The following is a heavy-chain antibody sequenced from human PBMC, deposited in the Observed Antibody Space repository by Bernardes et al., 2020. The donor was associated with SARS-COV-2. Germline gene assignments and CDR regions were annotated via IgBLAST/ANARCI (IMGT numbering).Heavy chain of an antibody. D-gene: IGHD2-15*01. CDR3: ARDALSSTDNYYYYGMDV. Sequence: GSLRLSCAASGFTFSSYWMSWVRQAPGKGLEWVANIKQDGSEKYYVDSVKGRFTISRDNAKNSLYLQMNSLRAEDTAVYYCARDALSSTDNYYYYGMDVRGQGTTVTVS. CDR1: GFTFSSYW. CDR2: IKQDGSEK. J-gene: IGHJ6*02. V-gene: IGHV3-7*01.